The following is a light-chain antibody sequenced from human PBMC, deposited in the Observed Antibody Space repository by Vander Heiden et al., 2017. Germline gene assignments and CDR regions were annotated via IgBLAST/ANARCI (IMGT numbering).Light chain of an antibody. Sequence: DIQTTQSPSSLSASVGDRVTITCRASQSISTSLNWYQQKPGKAPKLLIYDASSLQGGVPSRFSGSGSGTDFTLTISSLQPEDFATYHCQQSYSIPPTFGQGTKLEIK. V-gene: IGKV1-39*01. CDR2: DAS. CDR1: QSISTS. J-gene: IGKJ2*01. CDR3: QQSYSIPPT.